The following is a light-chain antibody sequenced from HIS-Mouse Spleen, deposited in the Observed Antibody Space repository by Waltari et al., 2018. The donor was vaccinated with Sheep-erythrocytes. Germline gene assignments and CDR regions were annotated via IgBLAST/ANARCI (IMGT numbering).Light chain of an antibody. CDR2: DVS. Sequence: QSALTQPRSVSGSPGQSVTISCTGTSSDVGGYNYVSWYQQHPGKAPQLMIYDVSNRPSGVPDRFSGSTSGNTASLTISGLQAEDDADYYCCSYAGSYNHVFATGTKVTVL. J-gene: IGLJ1*01. CDR1: SSDVGGYNY. V-gene: IGLV2-11*01. CDR3: CSYAGSYNHV.